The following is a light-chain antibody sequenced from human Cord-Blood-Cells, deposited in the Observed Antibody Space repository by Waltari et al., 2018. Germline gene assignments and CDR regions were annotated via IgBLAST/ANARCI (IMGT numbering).Light chain of an antibody. CDR1: QSVSSSY. J-gene: IGKJ3*01. CDR3: QQYGSSSIFT. Sequence: EIVLTQSPGTLSLSPGERATLSCRASQSVSSSYLAWYQQKPGQAPRLLIYGASSRATGIPDRFSGSGSETDFTLTISRLEPEDFAVYYCQQYGSSSIFTFGPGTKVDIK. V-gene: IGKV3-20*01. CDR2: GAS.